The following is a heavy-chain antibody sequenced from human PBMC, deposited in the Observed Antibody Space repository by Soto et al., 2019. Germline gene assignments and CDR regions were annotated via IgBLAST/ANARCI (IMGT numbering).Heavy chain of an antibody. CDR2: MYYGGRT. Sequence: SETLSLTCTVSGGSISSYYWSWIRQPPGKGLEWIGYMYYGGRTNYNPSLKSRVTISVDTSKMQVSLKLSSVTAADTAVYYCARHYDTAMSYPDSYRSDVWGHGPMVTVTS. J-gene: IGHJ6*02. V-gene: IGHV4-59*08. CDR1: GGSISSYY. D-gene: IGHD5-18*01. CDR3: ARHYDTAMSYPDSYRSDV.